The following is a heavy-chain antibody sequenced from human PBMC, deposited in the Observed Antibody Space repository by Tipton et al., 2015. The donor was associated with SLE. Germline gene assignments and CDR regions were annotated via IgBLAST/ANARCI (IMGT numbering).Heavy chain of an antibody. Sequence: SLRLSCAASGFIFSSYWMSWVRQAPGKGLEWVANIKQDGSEKYYVDSVKGRFTISRDNAKNSLYLQMNSLRAEDTAVYYCARVYLWEWGAFDIWGQGAMVTVSS. D-gene: IGHD3-16*01. CDR2: IKQDGSEK. J-gene: IGHJ3*02. CDR1: GFIFSSYW. CDR3: ARVYLWEWGAFDI. V-gene: IGHV3-7*01.